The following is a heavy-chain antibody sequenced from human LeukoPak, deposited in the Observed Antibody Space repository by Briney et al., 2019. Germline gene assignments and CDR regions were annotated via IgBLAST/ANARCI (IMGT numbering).Heavy chain of an antibody. CDR3: GAGNPDY. CDR1: GFTFSNYA. Sequence: GGSLRLSCAASGFTFSNYAINWVRQAPGKGLEWMIVLSFDGKGKFYADSVKGRFTVSRDTSKNTLFLDMNNVTVEDTAVYYCGAGNPDYWGRGTLVTVYS. CDR2: LSFDGKGK. J-gene: IGHJ4*02. D-gene: IGHD1-1*01. V-gene: IGHV3-30*01.